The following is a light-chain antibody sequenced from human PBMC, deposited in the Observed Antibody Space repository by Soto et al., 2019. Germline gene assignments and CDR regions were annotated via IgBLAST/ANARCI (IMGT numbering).Light chain of an antibody. J-gene: IGLJ1*01. CDR1: SSDVGGYNY. Sequence: QSALTQPPSASGSPGQSVTISCTGTSSDVGGYNYVSWYQQHPGKAPKLMIYEVSKRPSGVPDRFSGSKSGNTASLTVSGLQAEDEADYYCRSYAGSNNSVFGTGTKVTVL. CDR2: EVS. CDR3: RSYAGSNNSV. V-gene: IGLV2-8*01.